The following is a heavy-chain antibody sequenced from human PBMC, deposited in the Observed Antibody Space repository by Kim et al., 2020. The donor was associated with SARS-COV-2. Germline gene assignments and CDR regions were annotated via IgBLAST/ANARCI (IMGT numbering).Heavy chain of an antibody. CDR3: ARRGSWYVPVGYYGMDV. J-gene: IGHJ6*02. Sequence: SETLSLTCAVYGGSFSGYYWSWIRQPPGKGLEWIGEINHSGSTNYNPSLKSRVTISVDTSKNQFSLKLSSVTAADTAVYYCARRGSWYVPVGYYGMDVWGQGTTVTVSS. CDR2: INHSGST. CDR1: GGSFSGYY. V-gene: IGHV4-34*01. D-gene: IGHD6-13*01.